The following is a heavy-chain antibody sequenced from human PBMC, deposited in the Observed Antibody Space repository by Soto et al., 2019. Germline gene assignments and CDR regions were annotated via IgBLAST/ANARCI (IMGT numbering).Heavy chain of an antibody. Sequence: GGSLRLSCAASGFTFSSYAMSWVRQAPGKGLEWVSSISGSGGGTYYADSVKGRFTFSRDNSKNTLYLQMNSLRAEDTAVYYCAQFGMHTTKRSHPYYIDHWGQGALVTVSS. V-gene: IGHV3-23*01. D-gene: IGHD1-1*01. J-gene: IGHJ4*02. CDR3: AQFGMHTTKRSHPYYIDH. CDR2: ISGSGGGT. CDR1: GFTFSSYA.